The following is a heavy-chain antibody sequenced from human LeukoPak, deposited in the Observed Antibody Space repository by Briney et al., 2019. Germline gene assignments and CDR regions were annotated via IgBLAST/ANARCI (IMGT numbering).Heavy chain of an antibody. CDR2: IYYSGST. J-gene: IGHJ6*02. D-gene: IGHD6-13*01. V-gene: IGHV4-39*02. Sequence: SETLSLTCTVSGGSISSSSYYWGWIRQPPGKGLEWIGSIYYSGSTYYNPSLKSRATISVDTSKNQFSLKLSSVTAADTAVYYCARDHDLVKGSSSWRYYYYYYGMDVWGQGTTVTVSS. CDR1: GGSISSSSYY. CDR3: ARDHDLVKGSSSWRYYYYYYGMDV.